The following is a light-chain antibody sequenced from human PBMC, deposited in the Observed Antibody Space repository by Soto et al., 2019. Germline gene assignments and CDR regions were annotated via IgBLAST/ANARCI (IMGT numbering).Light chain of an antibody. CDR3: QQYESSPLT. CDR1: QSVSSAL. V-gene: IGKV3-20*01. Sequence: EIVLTQSPDTLSLSPGERATLSCRASQSVSSALLAWYQQKPGQAPRLLIDRASTRATGIPDRFTGSGSGTDFPLTISRLEPEDFAGYYFQQYESSPLTFGGGTKVEIK. CDR2: RAS. J-gene: IGKJ4*01.